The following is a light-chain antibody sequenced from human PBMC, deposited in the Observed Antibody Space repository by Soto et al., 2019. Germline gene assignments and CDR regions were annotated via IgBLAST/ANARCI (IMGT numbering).Light chain of an antibody. J-gene: IGKJ1*01. Sequence: IQLTQSASSLSASVGYSVTITCRASQGIRSALGWYQQKPGKAPKLLIYAASSLQSGVPSRFSGSGSEAEFNLTISSLQPDDFATYYCQHYNSYSEAFGQGTKVDIK. V-gene: IGKV1-17*01. CDR2: AAS. CDR1: QGIRSA. CDR3: QHYNSYSEA.